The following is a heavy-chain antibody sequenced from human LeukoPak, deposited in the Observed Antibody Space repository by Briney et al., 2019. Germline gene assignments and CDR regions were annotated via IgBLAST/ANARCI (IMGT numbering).Heavy chain of an antibody. J-gene: IGHJ4*02. CDR1: GFTFSSNG. CDR2: ISASGGTI. Sequence: GGSLRLSCAASGFTFSSNGMNWVRQAPGKGLEWVSYISASGGTIYYADSVKGRFTISRDNPKNSLYLQMNSLRAEDTAVYYCAREIAEGFDYWGQGTLVTVSS. CDR3: AREIAEGFDY. V-gene: IGHV3-48*04.